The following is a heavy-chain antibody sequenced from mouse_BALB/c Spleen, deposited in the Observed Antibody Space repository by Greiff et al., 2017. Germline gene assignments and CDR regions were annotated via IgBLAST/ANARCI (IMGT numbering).Heavy chain of an antibody. CDR2: IDPENGDT. Sequence: EVQLQQSGAELVRSGASVKLSCTASGFNIKDYYMHWVKQRPEQGLEWIGWIDPENGDTEYAPKFQGKATMTADTSSNTAYLQLSSLTSEDTAVYYWCAGGTWFAYRGQGTLVTVSA. J-gene: IGHJ3*01. V-gene: IGHV14-4*02. CDR3: CAGGTWFAY. D-gene: IGHD1-1*02. CDR1: GFNIKDYY.